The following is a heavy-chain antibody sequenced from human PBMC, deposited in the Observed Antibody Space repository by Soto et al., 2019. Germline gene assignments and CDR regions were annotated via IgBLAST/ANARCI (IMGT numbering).Heavy chain of an antibody. CDR3: ARGSRTTYSSGWYYDY. D-gene: IGHD6-19*01. V-gene: IGHV3-23*01. J-gene: IGHJ4*02. CDR1: GFTFSSYA. CDR2: ISGSGGII. Sequence: EVQLLESGGGLVQPGGSLRLSCAASGFTFSSYAMSWVRQAPGKGLEWVSGISGSGGIIYYVDSVKGRFTISRGNSKKTLYLQMNSLRAGDTAVYYCARGSRTTYSSGWYYDYWGQGALVNVSS.